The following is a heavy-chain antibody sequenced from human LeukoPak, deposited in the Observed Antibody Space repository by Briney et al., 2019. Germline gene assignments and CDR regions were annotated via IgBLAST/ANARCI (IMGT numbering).Heavy chain of an antibody. CDR2: ISSSSSYI. D-gene: IGHD3-9*01. J-gene: IGHJ6*02. CDR3: ARDWGYFDWLSLDYGMDV. CDR1: GFTFSSYS. Sequence: PGGSLRLSCAASGFTFSSYSLNWVRQAPGKGLEWVSYISSSSSYIYYADSVKGRFTISRDNAKNSLYLQMNSLRAENTAVYYCARDWGYFDWLSLDYGMDVWGQGTTVTVSS. V-gene: IGHV3-21*01.